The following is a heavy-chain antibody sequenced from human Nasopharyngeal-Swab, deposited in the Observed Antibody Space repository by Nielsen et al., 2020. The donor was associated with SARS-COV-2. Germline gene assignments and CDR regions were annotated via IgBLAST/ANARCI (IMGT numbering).Heavy chain of an antibody. J-gene: IGHJ5*01. CDR2: VNHRGSA. D-gene: IGHD3-22*01. CDR1: GGSFSGYL. Sequence: SETLSLTCAVYGGSFSGYLWSWIRQPPGKGLEWIGEVNHRGSANYNPSLKSRVTMSVDTSKNQFSLKVTSVTAADTAVYFCARGLVDVNMMLVVIGFSYWLDSWGQGTLVTVSS. V-gene: IGHV4-34*01. CDR3: ARGLVDVNMMLVVIGFSYWLDS.